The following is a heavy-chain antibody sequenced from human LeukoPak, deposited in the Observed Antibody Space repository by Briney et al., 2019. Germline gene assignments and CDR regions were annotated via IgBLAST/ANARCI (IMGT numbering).Heavy chain of an antibody. CDR2: IIPIFGTA. CDR1: GGTFSSYA. CDR3: ARVLPYGDYPRGAFDI. J-gene: IGHJ3*02. D-gene: IGHD4-17*01. Sequence: RASVKVSCKASGGTFSSYAISWVRQAPGQGLEWMGGIIPIFGTANYAQKFQGRVTITADESTSTAYMELSSLRSEDTAVYYCARVLPYGDYPRGAFDIWGQWTMVTVSS. V-gene: IGHV1-69*01.